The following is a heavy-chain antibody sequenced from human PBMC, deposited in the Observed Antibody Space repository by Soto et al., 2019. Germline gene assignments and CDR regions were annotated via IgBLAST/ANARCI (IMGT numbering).Heavy chain of an antibody. CDR2: MNPNSGNT. CDR1: GYTFTSSH. Sequence: ASVKVSCKASGYTFTSSHINWVRQATGQGLEWMGWMNPNSGNTGYAQKFQGRVTMTRNTSISTAYMELSSLRSEDTAVYYCARAAEWLRSLYYMDVWGKGTTVTVSS. CDR3: ARAAEWLRSLYYMDV. V-gene: IGHV1-8*01. J-gene: IGHJ6*03. D-gene: IGHD5-12*01.